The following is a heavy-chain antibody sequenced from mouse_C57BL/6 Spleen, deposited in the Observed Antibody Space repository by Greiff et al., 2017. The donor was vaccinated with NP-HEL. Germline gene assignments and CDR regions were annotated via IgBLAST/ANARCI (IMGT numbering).Heavy chain of an antibody. CDR1: GFTFSDYY. V-gene: IGHV5-12*01. CDR2: ISNGGGST. Sequence: DVMLVESGGGLVQPGGSLKLSCAASGFTFSDYYMYWVRQTPEKRLEWVAYISNGGGSTYYPDTVKGRFTISRDNAKNTLYLQMSRLTSEDTAMYYCASPYDYDDWFAYWGQGTLVTVSA. J-gene: IGHJ3*01. D-gene: IGHD2-4*01. CDR3: ASPYDYDDWFAY.